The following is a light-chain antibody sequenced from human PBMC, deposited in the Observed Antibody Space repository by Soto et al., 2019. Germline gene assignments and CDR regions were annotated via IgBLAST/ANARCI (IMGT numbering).Light chain of an antibody. CDR2: DAS. V-gene: IGKV3-11*01. J-gene: IGKJ5*01. CDR1: QSVNSQ. Sequence: EIVLTQSPATLSLSPGERATLSCRASQSVNSQLAWYQQKPGQAPRLLIYDASNRATGIPARFSGSGSGTDFTLTISSLEPEDFAVYYCQQRRNWPITFGPGTRLEIK. CDR3: QQRRNWPIT.